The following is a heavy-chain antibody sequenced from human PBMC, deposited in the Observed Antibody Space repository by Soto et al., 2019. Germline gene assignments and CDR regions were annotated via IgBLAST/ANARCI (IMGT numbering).Heavy chain of an antibody. Sequence: PGESLKISCAASGSTFSSYGMHWVRQAPGKGLEWVAVIWYDGSNKYYADSVKGRFTISRDNSKNTLYMQMNSLRAEDTAVYYCARSEVPRSSWHFYYYYGMDVWGQGTPVTVYS. CDR1: GSTFSSYG. D-gene: IGHD6-13*01. J-gene: IGHJ6*02. CDR3: ARSEVPRSSWHFYYYYGMDV. CDR2: IWYDGSNK. V-gene: IGHV3-33*01.